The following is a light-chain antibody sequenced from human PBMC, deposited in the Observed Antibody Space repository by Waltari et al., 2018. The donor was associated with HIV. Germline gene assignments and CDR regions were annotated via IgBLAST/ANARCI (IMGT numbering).Light chain of an antibody. V-gene: IGKV3-15*01. J-gene: IGKJ1*01. CDR3: QQYNDWLSWT. CDR1: QSISSN. CDR2: DAS. Sequence: EIVKTQSPATLSVSPGQRATVSCWASQSISSNLAWYQQRPGQAPRLLVYDASTRVAGIPARFSASGFATEFTLTISSLQSEDFAVYYCQQYNDWLSWTFGQGTKVEMK.